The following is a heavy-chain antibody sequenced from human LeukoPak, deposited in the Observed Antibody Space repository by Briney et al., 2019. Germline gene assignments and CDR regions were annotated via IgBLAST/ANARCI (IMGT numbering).Heavy chain of an antibody. CDR1: GGSINSYY. CDR3: ARETSLTGYASGLGFNY. Sequence: SETLSLTCTVSGGSINSYYWNWIRQPPGKGLEWIGYIYDSGNTNYNPSLKSRVTISIDTSKNQFSLRLTSVTAADTATYYCARETSLTGYASGLGFNYWGQGILVTVSS. D-gene: IGHD6-19*01. V-gene: IGHV4-59*01. J-gene: IGHJ4*02. CDR2: IYDSGNT.